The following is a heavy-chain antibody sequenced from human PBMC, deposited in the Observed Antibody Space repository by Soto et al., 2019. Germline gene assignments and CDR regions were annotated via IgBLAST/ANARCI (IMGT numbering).Heavy chain of an antibody. J-gene: IGHJ4*02. D-gene: IGHD2-2*01. Sequence: QLQLQESGPGLVKPSETLSLTCTVSGGSISSSSYYWGWIRQPPGKGLEWIGSIYYSGSTYYNPSLKSRVTISVDTSKNQSSLKLSSVTAADTAVYYCARRVGVVVPAAMLYWGQGTLVTVSS. CDR1: GGSISSSSYY. CDR2: IYYSGST. V-gene: IGHV4-39*01. CDR3: ARRVGVVVPAAMLY.